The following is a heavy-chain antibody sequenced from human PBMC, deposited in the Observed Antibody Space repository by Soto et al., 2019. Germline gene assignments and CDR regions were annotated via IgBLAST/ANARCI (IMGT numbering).Heavy chain of an antibody. Sequence: EVQLLESGGGLVQPGGSLRLSCAAPGFTFSSYAMSWVRQAPGKGLEWVSAISGSGGSTYYADSVKGRFTISRDNSKNTLYLQRNSLRAEDTAVYYCAKDILTGYWGYGMDVWGQGTTVTVSS. CDR2: ISGSGGST. CDR3: AKDILTGYWGYGMDV. CDR1: GFTFSSYA. V-gene: IGHV3-23*01. J-gene: IGHJ6*02. D-gene: IGHD3-9*01.